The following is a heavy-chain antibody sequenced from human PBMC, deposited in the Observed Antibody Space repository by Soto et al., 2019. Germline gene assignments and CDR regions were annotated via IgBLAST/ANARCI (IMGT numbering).Heavy chain of an antibody. V-gene: IGHV4-31*03. CDR1: GDSISSAGYY. Sequence: QVQLQESGPGLVKPSQTLSLTCNVSGDSISSAGYYWSWIRQHPGKGLAWIGYIYYSGDTYYNPSLKSRVTISADTSDNQFFLKLSSVTAADTAVYYCARDTRRGSRAWWGQGTLVTVSS. J-gene: IGHJ4*02. CDR2: IYYSGDT. D-gene: IGHD6-19*01. CDR3: ARDTRRGSRAW.